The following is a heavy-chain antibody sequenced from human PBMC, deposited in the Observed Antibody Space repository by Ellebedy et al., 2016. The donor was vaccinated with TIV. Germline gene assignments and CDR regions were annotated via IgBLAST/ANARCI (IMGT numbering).Heavy chain of an antibody. CDR2: INPSGGST. D-gene: IGHD6-19*01. J-gene: IGHJ6*02. V-gene: IGHV1-46*04. CDR3: ARERIAVAGTNYYYYGMDV. CDR1: GYTFTSYY. Sequence: ASVKVSCKASGYTFTSYYMHWARQAPGQGLEWMGIINPSGGSTSYAQKLQGGVTMTRDTSTSTVYMELSSLRSEDTAVYYCARERIAVAGTNYYYYGMDVWGQGTTVTVSS.